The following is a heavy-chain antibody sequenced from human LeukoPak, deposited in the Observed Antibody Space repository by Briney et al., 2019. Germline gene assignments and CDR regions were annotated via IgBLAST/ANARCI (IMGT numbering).Heavy chain of an antibody. CDR1: GGTFSSYA. J-gene: IGHJ4*02. CDR3: ARELPWFGELSHYFDY. D-gene: IGHD3-10*01. Sequence: SVKVSCKASGGTFSSYAISWVRQAPGQGLEWMGGIIPIFGTANYAQKFQGRVTITADESTSTAYMELSSLRSEDTAVYYCARELPWFGELSHYFDYWGQGTLVTVSS. V-gene: IGHV1-69*13. CDR2: IIPIFGTA.